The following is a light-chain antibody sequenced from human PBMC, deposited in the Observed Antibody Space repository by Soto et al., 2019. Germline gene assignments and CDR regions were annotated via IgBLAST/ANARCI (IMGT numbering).Light chain of an antibody. CDR1: SSDVGGYSY. Sequence: QSALTQPHSASGSPGQAVTISCTGTSSDVGGYSYVSWYQQHPGKAPKVMIYEVNKRPSGVPDRFSGSKSGNTASLTVSGLQTEDEADYYCSSYEGTNNFLVFGGGTKLTVL. V-gene: IGLV2-8*01. CDR3: SSYEGTNNFLV. J-gene: IGLJ2*01. CDR2: EVN.